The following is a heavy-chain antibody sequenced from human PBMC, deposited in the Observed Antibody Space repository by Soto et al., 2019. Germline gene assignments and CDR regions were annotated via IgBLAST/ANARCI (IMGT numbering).Heavy chain of an antibody. V-gene: IGHV3-7*01. CDR3: ASKLYGDPNY. D-gene: IGHD4-17*01. CDR1: GFTFSNYW. CDR2: INQDGSEK. Sequence: GGSLRLSCAVSGFTFSNYWMTWVRQAPGKGLEWVANINQDGSEKYYGDSVKGRFTISRDNAKNSLFLQMNSLRAEDTAVYYCASKLYGDPNYWGQGTLVTVSS. J-gene: IGHJ4*02.